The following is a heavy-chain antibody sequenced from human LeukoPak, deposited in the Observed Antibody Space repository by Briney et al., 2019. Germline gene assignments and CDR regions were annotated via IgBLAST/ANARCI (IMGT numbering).Heavy chain of an antibody. V-gene: IGHV3-9*01. Sequence: GRSLRLSCAASGFTFDDYAMHWVRQAPGKGLEWVSGISWNSGSIGYADSVKGRFTISRDNAKNSLYLQMNSLRAEDTALYYCARVILAMVKGDYWGQGTLVPVSS. CDR1: GFTFDDYA. D-gene: IGHD5-18*01. CDR3: ARVILAMVKGDY. J-gene: IGHJ4*02. CDR2: ISWNSGSI.